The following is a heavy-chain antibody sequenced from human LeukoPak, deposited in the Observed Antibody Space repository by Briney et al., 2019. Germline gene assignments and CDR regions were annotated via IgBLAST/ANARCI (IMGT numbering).Heavy chain of an antibody. D-gene: IGHD3-16*01. CDR2: IIWNSGSI. V-gene: IGHV3-9*01. CDR1: GFTFDDYD. Sequence: SLRLPCAASGFTFDDYDMHWVRQARGKGLEWVSGIIWNSGSIGYADSLKGRYTIYRDNAKNSLYLQMNSLRVEDTAFYYCARARSNAYFDYWGQGSLVIVSS. CDR3: ARARSNAYFDY. J-gene: IGHJ4*02.